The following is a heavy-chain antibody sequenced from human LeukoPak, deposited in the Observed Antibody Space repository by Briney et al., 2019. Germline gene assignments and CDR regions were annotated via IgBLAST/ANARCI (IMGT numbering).Heavy chain of an antibody. CDR1: GFTVSSNY. CDR3: AKDLGTGTTDYYYYMDV. J-gene: IGHJ6*03. V-gene: IGHV3-53*05. D-gene: IGHD1-1*01. Sequence: GGSLRLSCAASGFTVSSNYMSWIRQAPGKGLEWVSIIYSGGSTYYADSVKGRSTISRDNSKNTLYLQMNSLRAEDTAVYYCAKDLGTGTTDYYYYMDVWGKGTTVTVSS. CDR2: IYSGGST.